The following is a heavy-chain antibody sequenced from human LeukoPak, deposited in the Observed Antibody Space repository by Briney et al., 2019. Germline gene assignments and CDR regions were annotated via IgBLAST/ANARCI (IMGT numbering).Heavy chain of an antibody. CDR2: INSDGSDT. CDR3: ARGWVPSDITLK. Sequence: GGSLRLSCAASGFTFSSYWMHWVRQAPGKGLVWVARINSDGSDTNYADSVKGRFTISRDNARNTVYLQMSCLRAEDTAVYYCARGWVPSDITLKWGQGTMVTVSP. J-gene: IGHJ3*01. D-gene: IGHD3-22*01. CDR1: GFTFSSYW. V-gene: IGHV3-74*01.